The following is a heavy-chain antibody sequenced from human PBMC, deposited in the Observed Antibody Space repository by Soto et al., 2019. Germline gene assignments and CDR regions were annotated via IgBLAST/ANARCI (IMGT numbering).Heavy chain of an antibody. D-gene: IGHD6-13*01. V-gene: IGHV3-30*18. J-gene: IGHJ3*02. Sequence: GGSLRLSCAASGFTFSSYGMHWVRQAPGKGLEWVAVISYDGSNKYYADSVKGRFTISRDNSKNTLYLQMNSLRAEDTAVYYCAKGGSSWLFNAFDIWGQGTMVTVSS. CDR1: GFTFSSYG. CDR2: ISYDGSNK. CDR3: AKGGSSWLFNAFDI.